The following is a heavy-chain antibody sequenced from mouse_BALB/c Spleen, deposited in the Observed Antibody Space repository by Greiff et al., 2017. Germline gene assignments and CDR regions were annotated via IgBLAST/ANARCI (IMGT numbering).Heavy chain of an antibody. J-gene: IGHJ3*01. CDR2: IYPGDGDT. V-gene: IGHV1-80*01. CDR3: ARGGDYRYAWFAY. Sequence: VQVVESGAELVRPGSSVKISCKASGYAFSSYWMNWVKQRPGQGLEWIGQIYPGDGDTNYNGKFKGKATLTADKSSSTAYMQLSSLTSEDSAVYFCARGGDYRYAWFAYWGQGTLVTVSA. D-gene: IGHD2-14*01. CDR1: GYAFSSYW.